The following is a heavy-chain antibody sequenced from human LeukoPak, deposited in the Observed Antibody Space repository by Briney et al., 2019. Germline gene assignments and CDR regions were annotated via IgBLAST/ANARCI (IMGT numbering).Heavy chain of an antibody. D-gene: IGHD6-6*01. CDR1: GGSISSYY. Sequence: SETLSLTCTVSGGSISSYYWSWIRQPPGKGLEWIGYIYYSGSTNYNPSLKSRVTISVDTSKNQFSLKLSSVTAADTAVYYCARDNRGSSRGAFDIWGQGTMVTVSS. J-gene: IGHJ3*02. CDR2: IYYSGST. V-gene: IGHV4-59*12. CDR3: ARDNRGSSRGAFDI.